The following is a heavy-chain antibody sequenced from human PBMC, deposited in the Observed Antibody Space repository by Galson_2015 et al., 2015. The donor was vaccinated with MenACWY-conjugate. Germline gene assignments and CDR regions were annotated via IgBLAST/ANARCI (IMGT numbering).Heavy chain of an antibody. J-gene: IGHJ5*02. CDR1: GFTFSNFW. Sequence: SLRLSCAASGFTFSNFWMHWVRQTPGKGLVWVSRRNRVVTNTTYADSVKGRLTISRDNCRNTLILQLTSLRVEDTAVYYCTRDRKGLIASVPSNWFDPWGQGTLVTVSS. CDR3: TRDRKGLIASVPSNWFDP. V-gene: IGHV3-74*01. D-gene: IGHD3-22*01. CDR2: RNRVVTNT.